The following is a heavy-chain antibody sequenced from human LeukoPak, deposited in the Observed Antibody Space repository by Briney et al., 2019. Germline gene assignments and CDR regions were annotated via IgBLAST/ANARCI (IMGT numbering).Heavy chain of an antibody. V-gene: IGHV4-61*02. CDR2: IYTSGST. CDR3: ARENTMVRGVFDY. D-gene: IGHD3-10*01. Sequence: SSETLSLTCTVSGGSISSGSYYWSWIRQPAGKGLEWIGRIYTSGSTNYNPSLKSRVTISVDTSKNQFSLKLSSVTAADTAVYYCARENTMVRGVFDYWGQGTLVTVSS. J-gene: IGHJ4*02. CDR1: GGSISSGSYY.